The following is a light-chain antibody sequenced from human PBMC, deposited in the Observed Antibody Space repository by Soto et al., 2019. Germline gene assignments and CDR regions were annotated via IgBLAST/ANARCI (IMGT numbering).Light chain of an antibody. CDR1: SSDVGGYNY. V-gene: IGLV2-14*01. J-gene: IGLJ1*01. CDR3: SSYTSSSILYV. Sequence: QSVLTQPASVSGSPGQSITISCTGTSSDVGGYNYVSWYQQHPGKAPQLMIYDVSNRPSGVSNRFSGSKSGNTASLPISGLQAEEEADYYCSSYTSSSILYVFGTGTKLTVL. CDR2: DVS.